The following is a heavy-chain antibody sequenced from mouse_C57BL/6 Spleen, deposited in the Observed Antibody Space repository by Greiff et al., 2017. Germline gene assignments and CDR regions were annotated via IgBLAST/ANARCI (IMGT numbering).Heavy chain of an antibody. V-gene: IGHV1-55*01. CDR1: GYTFTSYW. J-gene: IGHJ4*01. D-gene: IGHD2-5*01. CDR2: IYPGSGST. CDR3: ARYSNYVGYYYAMDY. Sequence: QVHVKQPGAELVKPGASVKMSCKASGYTFTSYWTTWVKQRPGQGLEWIGDIYPGSGSTNYNEKFKSKATLTVDTSSSTAYMQLSSLTSEDSAVYYCARYSNYVGYYYAMDYWGQGTSVTVSS.